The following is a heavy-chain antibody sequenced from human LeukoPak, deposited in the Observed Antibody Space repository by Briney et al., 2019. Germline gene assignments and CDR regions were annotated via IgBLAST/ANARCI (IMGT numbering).Heavy chain of an antibody. Sequence: ASVKVSCKASGYTFTSYGISWVRQAPGQGLEWMGWISAYNGNTNYAQKFQGRVTMTRDTSISTAYMELSRLRSDDTAVYYCARDLSSTSGSHYYYMDVWGKGTTVTISS. CDR1: GYTFTSYG. D-gene: IGHD2-2*01. J-gene: IGHJ6*03. CDR2: ISAYNGNT. CDR3: ARDLSSTSGSHYYYMDV. V-gene: IGHV1-18*01.